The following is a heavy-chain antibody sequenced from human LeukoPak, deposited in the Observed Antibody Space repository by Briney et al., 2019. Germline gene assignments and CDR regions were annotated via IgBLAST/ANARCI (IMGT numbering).Heavy chain of an antibody. Sequence: GGSLRLSCAASGFTFSGSAVHWVRQASGKGLEWVGLIKTKADNYATAYAASVKGRFTLSREDSKNTAYLQMNSLKTDDTAVYYCSSPWRAQNRWGQGTLVTVSS. CDR3: SSPWRAQNR. J-gene: IGHJ4*02. D-gene: IGHD2/OR15-2a*01. CDR1: GFTFSGSA. V-gene: IGHV3-73*01. CDR2: IKTKADNYAT.